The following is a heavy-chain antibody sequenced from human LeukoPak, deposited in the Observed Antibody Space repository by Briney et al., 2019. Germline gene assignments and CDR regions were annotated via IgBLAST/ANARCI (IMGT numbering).Heavy chain of an antibody. CDR3: AREGFDY. CDR2: MNPNSGKT. V-gene: IGHV1-8*02. Sequence: ASVKVSCKASGYTFTSYDINWVRQATGQGLEWGGVMNPNSGKTVYAQKFQGRVTMSTSISTAYMELSSLRSEDTALYCCAREGFDYWGQGTLVTVSS. J-gene: IGHJ4*02. CDR1: GYTFTSYD.